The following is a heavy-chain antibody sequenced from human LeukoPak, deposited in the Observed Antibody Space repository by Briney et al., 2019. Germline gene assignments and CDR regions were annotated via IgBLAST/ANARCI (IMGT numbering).Heavy chain of an antibody. CDR3: ARDGIQLWHFDY. V-gene: IGHV4-61*02. D-gene: IGHD5-18*01. J-gene: IGHJ4*02. CDR1: GGSISSGSYY. Sequence: PSETLSLTCTVSGGSISSGSYYWRWIRQPAGKGLEWIGRIYTSGSTTYNPSLKSRVTISVDTSKNQFSLKLSSVTAADTAVYYCARDGIQLWHFDYWGQGTLVTVSS. CDR2: IYTSGST.